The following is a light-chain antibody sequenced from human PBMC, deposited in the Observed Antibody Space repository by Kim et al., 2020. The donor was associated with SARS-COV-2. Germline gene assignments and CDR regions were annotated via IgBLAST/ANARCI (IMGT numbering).Light chain of an antibody. CDR1: SSNIGNNY. CDR2: DND. CDR3: ETWDSSLSAAV. Sequence: QSVLTQPPSVSAAPGQKVTISCSGSSSNIGNNYVSWYQQLPGTDPKLLIYDNDKRPSGIPDRFSGSKSGTSATLGITGLPPGDEADYYCETWDSSLSAAVFGGGTQLTVL. J-gene: IGLJ2*01. V-gene: IGLV1-51*01.